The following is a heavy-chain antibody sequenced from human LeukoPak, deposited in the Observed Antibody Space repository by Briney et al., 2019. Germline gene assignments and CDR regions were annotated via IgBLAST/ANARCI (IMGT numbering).Heavy chain of an antibody. CDR3: ARARFVDAFDI. Sequence: SETLSLTCTVSGGSLSSYYWSWIRQPPGKGLEWIGYIYYSGSTNYNPSLKSRVTISVDTSKNQFSLKLSSLTAADTAVYYCARARFVDAFDIWGQGTMVTVSS. CDR2: IYYSGST. D-gene: IGHD6-6*01. V-gene: IGHV4-59*01. J-gene: IGHJ3*02. CDR1: GGSLSSYY.